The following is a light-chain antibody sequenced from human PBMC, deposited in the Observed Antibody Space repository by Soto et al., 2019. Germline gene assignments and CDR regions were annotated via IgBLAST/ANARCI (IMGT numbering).Light chain of an antibody. J-gene: IGKJ5*01. CDR2: ASS. CDR3: QQYNSYPIT. CDR1: QFISNY. Sequence: DSQMTQSPSSLSASVGDRVTITCRASQFISNYLAWYQQKPGKFPKLLIYASSTLQSGVPSRFSGSGSGTEFTLTISSLQPDDFATYYCQQYNSYPITFGQGTRLEI. V-gene: IGKV1-27*01.